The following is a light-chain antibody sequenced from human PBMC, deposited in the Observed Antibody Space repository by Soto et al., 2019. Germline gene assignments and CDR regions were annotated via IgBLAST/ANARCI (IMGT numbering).Light chain of an antibody. CDR3: QQYDNSPYT. CDR1: QSVSSSN. CDR2: GAS. Sequence: VLTQSPGTLSLSPGGRATLSCRASQSVSSSNLAWYQKKPGQAPRVLIYGASTRATGIPDRFSGSGSGTDFTLTISRLDPEDFAVYYCQQYDNSPYTFGQGTNLEIK. J-gene: IGKJ2*01. V-gene: IGKV3-20*01.